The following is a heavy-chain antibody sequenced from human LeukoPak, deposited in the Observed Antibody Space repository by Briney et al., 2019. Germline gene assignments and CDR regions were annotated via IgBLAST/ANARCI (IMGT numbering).Heavy chain of an antibody. CDR1: GFTFDDYA. D-gene: IGHD3-10*01. CDR2: ISWNSGSI. V-gene: IGHV3-9*01. CDR3: ATDMDVYGSGSLAYYFDY. Sequence: GGSLRLSCAASGFTFDDYAMHWVRQAPGKGLEWVSGISWNSGSIAYADSVKGRFTISRDNAKNSLFLQMNSLRPEDTALYYCATDMDVYGSGSLAYYFDYWGQGTLVTVSS. J-gene: IGHJ4*02.